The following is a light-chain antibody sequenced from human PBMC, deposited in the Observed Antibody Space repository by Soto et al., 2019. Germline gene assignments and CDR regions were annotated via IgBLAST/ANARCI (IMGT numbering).Light chain of an antibody. CDR2: DVT. Sequence: QSALTQPASVSGSPGQSITISCTGTSSDVGGYNYASWFQQHPGKAPKLVIYDVTNRPSGVSNRFSGSKSGNTASLTISGLQAEDEANYYCGAWDDSLRIWVFGGGTKLTVL. CDR1: SSDVGGYNY. V-gene: IGLV2-14*01. CDR3: GAWDDSLRIWV. J-gene: IGLJ3*02.